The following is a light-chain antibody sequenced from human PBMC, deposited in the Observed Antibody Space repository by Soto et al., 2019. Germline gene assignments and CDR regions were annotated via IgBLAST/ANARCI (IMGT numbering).Light chain of an antibody. CDR3: QSYDSSLSGVV. V-gene: IGLV1-40*01. J-gene: IGLJ2*01. CDR1: SSNIGAGYD. Sequence: QSVLTQPPSVSGAPGQWVTISCTGSSSNIGAGYDVHWYQQLPGTAPKLLIYGNSNRPSGVPDRFSGSKSGTSASLAITGGQAEDEADDYGQSYDSSLSGVVFGGGTKRTVL. CDR2: GNS.